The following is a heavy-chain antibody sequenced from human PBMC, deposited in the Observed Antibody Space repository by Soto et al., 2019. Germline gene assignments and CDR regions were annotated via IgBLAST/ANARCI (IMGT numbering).Heavy chain of an antibody. CDR3: AKGFVSGQLPNHYYYGVDV. D-gene: IGHD6-6*01. CDR1: GYSFTSSY. Sequence: ASVKVSCKASGYSFTSSYMHWLRQAPGQGPEWMGMINPNDGTTTNAQRFQGRVTMTTDTSTTSVYMELSSLRSEDTAVYYCAKGFVSGQLPNHYYYGVDVWGQGTTVTVSS. CDR2: INPNDGTT. J-gene: IGHJ6*02. V-gene: IGHV1-46*01.